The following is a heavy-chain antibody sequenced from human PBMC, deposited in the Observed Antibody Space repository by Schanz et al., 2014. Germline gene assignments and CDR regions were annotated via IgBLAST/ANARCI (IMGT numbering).Heavy chain of an antibody. J-gene: IGHJ3*02. CDR2: INAHTGNA. CDR1: GYIFGSHG. V-gene: IGHV1-18*01. D-gene: IGHD3-10*01. Sequence: QLMQSGSEVRKPGASVKVSCKASGYIFGSHGMTWVRQAPGQGPELMGWINAHTGNAQYAQKFQGRVNMTRDTVTTTVHLELTRLRTDDTNIYYCARVLIATYHYNSPGAFDIWGQGTRVAVSS. CDR3: ARVLIATYHYNSPGAFDI.